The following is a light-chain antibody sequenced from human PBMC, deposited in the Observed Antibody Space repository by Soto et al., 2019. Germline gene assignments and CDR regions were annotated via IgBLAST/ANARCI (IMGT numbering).Light chain of an antibody. CDR1: SSDVGGYNY. CDR2: DVS. V-gene: IGLV2-14*03. CDR3: SSYTRRSTLVV. Sequence: QSALTQPASVSGSPGQSITISCTGTSSDVGGYNYVSWYQQHPGTAPKLMIYDVSNRPSGVSNRFSGSKSGHTASLTTAGVQDEDEADYYGSSYTRRSTLVVFGGGTQPTVL. J-gene: IGLJ2*01.